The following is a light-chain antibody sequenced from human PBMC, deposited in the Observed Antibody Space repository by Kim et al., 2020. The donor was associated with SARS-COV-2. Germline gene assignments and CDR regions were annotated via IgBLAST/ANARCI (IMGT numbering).Light chain of an antibody. J-gene: IGKJ1*01. CDR2: GAY. Sequence: LSPGERTTRSCRSSQSVSSSLAWYQQKPGQAPTLLVYGAYNRATDIPGRFSGSGSGTDFTLTISRLEPEDFVVYYCQQYGSSPWTFGQGTKVDIK. CDR3: QQYGSSPWT. CDR1: QSVSSS. V-gene: IGKV3-20*01.